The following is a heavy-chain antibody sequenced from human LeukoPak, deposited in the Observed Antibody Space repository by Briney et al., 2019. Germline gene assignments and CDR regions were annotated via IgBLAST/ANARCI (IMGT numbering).Heavy chain of an antibody. Sequence: ASVKVSCKASGYTLTGYYMHWVRQAPGQGLEWMGWINPNSGGTNYAQKFQGRVTMTRDTSISTAYMEPSRLRSDDTAVYYCAREKRIPNWFDPWGQGTLVTVSS. V-gene: IGHV1-2*02. J-gene: IGHJ5*02. D-gene: IGHD2-15*01. CDR1: GYTLTGYY. CDR3: AREKRIPNWFDP. CDR2: INPNSGGT.